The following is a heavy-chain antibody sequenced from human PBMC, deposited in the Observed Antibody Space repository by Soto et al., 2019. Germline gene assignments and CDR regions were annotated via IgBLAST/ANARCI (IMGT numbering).Heavy chain of an antibody. Sequence: QVQLVQSGAEVKKPGASVKVSCKASGYTFTSYYMHWVRQAPGQGLEWMGIINPSGGSTSYAQKFQGRVTMTRDTSTSKVYMELSSLRSEDTAVYYCARDFRAGLLCPGIWGQGTLVTVSS. V-gene: IGHV1-46*01. J-gene: IGHJ4*02. CDR2: INPSGGST. D-gene: IGHD2-2*01. CDR3: ARDFRAGLLCPGI. CDR1: GYTFTSYY.